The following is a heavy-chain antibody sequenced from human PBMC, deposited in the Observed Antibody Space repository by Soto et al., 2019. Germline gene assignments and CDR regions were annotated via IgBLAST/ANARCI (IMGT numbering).Heavy chain of an antibody. V-gene: IGHV4-59*08. J-gene: IGHJ5*02. D-gene: IGHD5-18*01. CDR3: ARRYSYGYWSPWWFDP. CDR1: GGSISTFY. CDR2: IYDSGFT. Sequence: PSETLSLTCTVSGGSISTFYWSWIRQPPGKGLEWIGYIYDSGFTNYNPSFKSRVTISVDTSKNQFSLKLSSVTAADTAVYYCARRYSYGYWSPWWFDPWGQGTLVTVSS.